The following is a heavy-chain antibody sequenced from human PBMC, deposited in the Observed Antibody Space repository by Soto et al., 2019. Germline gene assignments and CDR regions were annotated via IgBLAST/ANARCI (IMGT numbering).Heavy chain of an antibody. Sequence: QVQLQESGPGLVKPSQTLSLTCTVSGGSISSGDYYWSWIRQPPGKGLEWIGYIYYSGTTNYNPSLKSRVTISVDTSKNQFSLKLSSVTAADTAVYYCARDKIWFGELVYYYGMDVWGQGTTVTVSS. J-gene: IGHJ6*02. CDR2: IYYSGTT. D-gene: IGHD3-10*01. CDR1: GGSISSGDYY. CDR3: ARDKIWFGELVYYYGMDV. V-gene: IGHV4-30-4*01.